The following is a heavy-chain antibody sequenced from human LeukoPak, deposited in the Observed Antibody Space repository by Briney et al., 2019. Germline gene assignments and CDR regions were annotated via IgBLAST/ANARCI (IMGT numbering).Heavy chain of an antibody. Sequence: SETLSLTCAVSGYSISSSHWWGWIRQPPGKGLEWIGYIYYSGNFYYNPSLKSRVTMSVDTSKNQFSLKLNFVTAVDTAVYYCARIGGSRGSRVQDAFDIWGQGTMVSVSS. D-gene: IGHD3-16*01. V-gene: IGHV4-28*05. CDR3: ARIGGSRGSRVQDAFDI. CDR2: IYYSGNF. J-gene: IGHJ3*02. CDR1: GYSISSSHW.